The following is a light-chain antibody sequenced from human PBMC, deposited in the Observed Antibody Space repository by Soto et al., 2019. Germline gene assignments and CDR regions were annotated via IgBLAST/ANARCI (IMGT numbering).Light chain of an antibody. V-gene: IGKV1-9*01. CDR3: QQFNSYPIT. CDR1: RGISSN. CDR2: AAS. J-gene: IGKJ5*01. Sequence: DIQMTQSPSTLSGSVGDRVTITCRASRGISSNLAWYQQKPGKAPKLLIYAASTLQSGVPSRFSGSGSGTEFTLTISSLQPEDFATYYCQQFNSYPITFGQGTRLEIK.